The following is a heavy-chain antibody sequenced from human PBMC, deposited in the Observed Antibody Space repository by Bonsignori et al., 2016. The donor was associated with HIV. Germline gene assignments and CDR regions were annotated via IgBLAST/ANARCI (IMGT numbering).Heavy chain of an antibody. D-gene: IGHD3-10*01. V-gene: IGHV3-7*02. CDR3: VRGVHY. Sequence: VRQMPGKGLEWVANINLDGSGEYYLNSVRGRFTISRDNAKNSLYLQMNSLRAEDTALYYCVRGVHYWGQGTLVTVSS. J-gene: IGHJ4*02. CDR2: INLDGSGE.